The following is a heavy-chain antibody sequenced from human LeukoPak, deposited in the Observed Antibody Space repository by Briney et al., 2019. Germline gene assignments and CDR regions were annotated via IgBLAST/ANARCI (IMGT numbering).Heavy chain of an antibody. D-gene: IGHD6-13*01. CDR3: VRDAIAAAGTGG. CDR1: VYTFADYY. Sequence: ASVKVSLKSSVYTFADYYVHWVRQAPGQALGWVGWVNTKRGGTNYAQDFQGRVTMPRDTSISTAYMELSGLRSDDRAVYYCVRDAIAAAGTGGWGQGPLVTVPS. V-gene: IGHV1-2*02. CDR2: VNTKRGGT. J-gene: IGHJ4*02.